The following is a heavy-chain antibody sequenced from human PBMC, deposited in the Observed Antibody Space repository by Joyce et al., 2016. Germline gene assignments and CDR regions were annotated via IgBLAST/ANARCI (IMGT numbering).Heavy chain of an antibody. CDR2: INPNTGGA. V-gene: IGHV1-2*06. J-gene: IGHJ3*02. CDR1: GYTFTGYY. CDR3: AGDSYPGGWFRELLHAFDI. D-gene: IGHD3-10*01. Sequence: QVQLVQSGAEVKKPGASVKVSCKASGYTFTGYYIYWVRQAPGQGLGYMGRINPNTGGANYAQKFQGRVTMTRGTSISTAYMELSRLRSGDTAVFYCAGDSYPGGWFRELLHAFDIWGQGTMVTVSS.